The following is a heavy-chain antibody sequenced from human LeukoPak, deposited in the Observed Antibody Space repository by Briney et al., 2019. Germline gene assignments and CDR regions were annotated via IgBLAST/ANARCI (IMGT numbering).Heavy chain of an antibody. CDR1: GGTFSSYA. CDR3: ARDGDYSYDPEYHYYYYMDV. CDR2: IIPIFGTA. D-gene: IGHD5-18*01. Sequence: ASVKVSCKASGGTFSSYAISWVRQAPGQGLEWMGGIIPIFGTANYAQKFQGRVTITADKSTSTAYMELSSLRSEDTAVYYCARDGDYSYDPEYHYYYYMDVWGEGTTVTVSS. J-gene: IGHJ6*03. V-gene: IGHV1-69*06.